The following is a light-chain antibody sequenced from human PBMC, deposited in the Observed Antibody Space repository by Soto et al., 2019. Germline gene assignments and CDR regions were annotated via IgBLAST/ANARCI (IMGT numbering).Light chain of an antibody. CDR2: HAS. J-gene: IGKJ1*01. V-gene: IGKV1-5*01. Sequence: DIQMTQSPSTLPASVGDRVAITCRASQSISNWLAWYQQKPGPAPKVLIYHASNLQSGVPSRFSGSGSGTEFTLTISCLQPDDFATYYCQQYNSYSFGQGTKVEIK. CDR1: QSISNW. CDR3: QQYNSYS.